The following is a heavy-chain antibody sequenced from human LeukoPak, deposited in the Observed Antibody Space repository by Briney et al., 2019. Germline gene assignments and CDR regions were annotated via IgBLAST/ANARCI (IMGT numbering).Heavy chain of an antibody. D-gene: IGHD1-1*01. J-gene: IGHJ6*03. CDR2: IRYDGSNK. V-gene: IGHV3-30*02. Sequence: GGSLRLSCATSGFTFGYYEMNWVRQAPGKGLEWVAFIRYDGSNKYHADSVKGRFTISRDNSKNTVYLQMNSLRAEDTAVYFCAKEYGYDYNYFYSMDVWGKGTTVTISS. CDR1: GFTFGYYE. CDR3: AKEYGYDYNYFYSMDV.